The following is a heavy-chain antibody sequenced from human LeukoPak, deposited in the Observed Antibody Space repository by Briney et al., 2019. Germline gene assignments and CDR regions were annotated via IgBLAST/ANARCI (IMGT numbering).Heavy chain of an antibody. CDR2: IKSKTDGGTT. V-gene: IGHV3-15*01. Sequence: GSLRLSCAASGFTFSNAWMSWVRQAPGKGLEWVGRIKSKTDGGTTDYAAPVKGRFTISRDDSKNTLYLQMNGLKTEDTAVYYCTTDQVRIVVVPAASSDAFDIWGQGTMVTVSP. CDR3: TTDQVRIVVVPAASSDAFDI. J-gene: IGHJ3*02. CDR1: GFTFSNAW. D-gene: IGHD2-2*01.